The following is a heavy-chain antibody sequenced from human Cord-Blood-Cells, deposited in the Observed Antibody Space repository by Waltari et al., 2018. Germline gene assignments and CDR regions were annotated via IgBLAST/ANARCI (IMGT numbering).Heavy chain of an antibody. V-gene: IGHV1-24*01. CDR2: FDPEDGET. Sequence: QVQLVQSGAAVKKPGASVKVSCKVSGYTLPALSMHWVRLAHGQGLECMGGFDPEDGETIYAQKFQGRVTMTEDTSTDTAYMELSSLRSKDTAVYYCATVTGIAVFPFPYGMDVWGQGTTATVSS. CDR3: ATVTGIAVFPFPYGMDV. J-gene: IGHJ6*02. D-gene: IGHD6-19*01. CDR1: GYTLPALS.